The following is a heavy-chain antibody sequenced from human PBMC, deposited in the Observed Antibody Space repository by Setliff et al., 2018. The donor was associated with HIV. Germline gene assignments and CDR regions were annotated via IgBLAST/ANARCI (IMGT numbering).Heavy chain of an antibody. CDR3: ARRSGYDWGGAYYYGMDV. D-gene: IGHD5-12*01. CDR1: GYTFTTYW. Sequence: PGESLKISCKGSGYTFTTYWIAWVRQMPGEGLEWMGIIYPRDSDARYNPSFQAQVTISVDKSITTAYLQWSSLKASDTAIYYCARRSGYDWGGAYYYGMDVWGQGTTVTVSS. V-gene: IGHV5-51*01. CDR2: IYPRDSDA. J-gene: IGHJ6*02.